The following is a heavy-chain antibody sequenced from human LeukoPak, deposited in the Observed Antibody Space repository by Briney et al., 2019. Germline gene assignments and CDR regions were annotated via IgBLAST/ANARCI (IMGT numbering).Heavy chain of an antibody. CDR2: ISSSSSTI. J-gene: IGHJ4*02. Sequence: PGGSLRLSCAASGFTFSSYSMNWVRQAPGKGLEWVSYISSSSSTIYYADSVKGRFTISRDNAKNSLYLQMNSLRAEDTAVYYCAGGYYDILTGADYWGQGTLVTVSS. V-gene: IGHV3-48*01. D-gene: IGHD3-9*01. CDR1: GFTFSSYS. CDR3: AGGYYDILTGADY.